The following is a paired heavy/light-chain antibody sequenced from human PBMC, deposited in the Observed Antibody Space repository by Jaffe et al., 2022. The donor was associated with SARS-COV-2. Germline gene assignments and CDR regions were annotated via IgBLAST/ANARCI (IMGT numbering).Light chain of an antibody. V-gene: IGLV1-51*01. CDR2: DTN. CDR1: SSNIANHY. J-gene: IGLJ2*01. CDR3: ATWDRSLSAVV. Sequence: QSVLTQPPSVSAAPGQKVTISCSGSSSNIANHYVSWYQQLPGTAPKLLIYDTNKRPSGIPDRFSGSKSGTSATLGITGLQTGDEADYYCATWDRSLSAVVFGGGTKLTVL.
Heavy chain of an antibody. CDR2: IYIDGST. V-gene: IGHV4-61*02. CDR1: GGSISSGSYY. D-gene: IGHD2-15*01. CDR3: AREIGYCSGGTCYMGGDY. J-gene: IGHJ4*02. Sequence: QVQLQESGPGLVKPSQTLSLTCTVSGGSISSGSYYWSWIRQPAGKGLEWIGRIYIDGSTNYSPSLKSRVAISVDTSKNQFSLKLSSVTAADTAVYYCAREIGYCSGGTCYMGGDYWGQGALVTVSS.